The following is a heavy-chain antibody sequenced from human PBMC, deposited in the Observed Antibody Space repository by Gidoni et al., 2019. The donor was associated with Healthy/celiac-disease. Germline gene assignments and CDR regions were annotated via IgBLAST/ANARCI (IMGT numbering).Heavy chain of an antibody. D-gene: IGHD3-10*01. CDR2: IIPILGIA. CDR3: ARDSPNYYGSGSYSPDGMDV. J-gene: IGHJ6*02. Sequence: QVQLVQSGAEVKKPGSSVKVSCKASGGTFSSYTIRWVRQAPGQGLEWMGRIIPILGIANYAQKFQGRVTITADKSTSTAYMELSSLRSEDTAVYYCARDSPNYYGSGSYSPDGMDVWGQGTTVTVSS. V-gene: IGHV1-69*08. CDR1: GGTFSSYT.